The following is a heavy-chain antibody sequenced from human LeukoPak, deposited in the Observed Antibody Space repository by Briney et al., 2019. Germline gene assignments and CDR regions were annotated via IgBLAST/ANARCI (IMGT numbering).Heavy chain of an antibody. CDR2: ISYDGSNK. Sequence: GGSLRLSCAASRFTFSSYGMHWVRQAPGKGLEWVAVISYDGSNKYYADSVKGRFTISRDNSKNTLYLQMNSLRAEDTAVYYCARDGDGYSNYGYFDLWGRGTLVTVSS. J-gene: IGHJ2*01. D-gene: IGHD4-11*01. V-gene: IGHV3-30*03. CDR3: ARDGDGYSNYGYFDL. CDR1: RFTFSSYG.